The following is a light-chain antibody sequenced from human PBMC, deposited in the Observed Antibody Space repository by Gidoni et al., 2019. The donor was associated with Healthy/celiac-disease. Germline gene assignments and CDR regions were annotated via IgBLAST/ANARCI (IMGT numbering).Light chain of an antibody. Sequence: EIVMTQSPATLSVSTGERATLSCRASQSVSSNLAWYQQKPGQAPRLLIYGASTRATGIPARFSGSGSGTEFTLTISSLQSEDFAVYYCQQYNNWPRGTFGGGTKVEIK. J-gene: IGKJ4*01. CDR3: QQYNNWPRGT. CDR1: QSVSSN. V-gene: IGKV3-15*01. CDR2: GAS.